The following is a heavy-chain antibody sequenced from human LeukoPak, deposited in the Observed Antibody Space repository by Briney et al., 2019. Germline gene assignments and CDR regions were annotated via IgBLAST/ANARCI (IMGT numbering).Heavy chain of an antibody. CDR1: GFAFSAFS. CDR2: MSSNGGST. J-gene: IGHJ4*02. CDR3: ARVGNTGYYDY. D-gene: IGHD2/OR15-2a*01. V-gene: IGHV3-64*02. Sequence: GGSLRLSCAASGFAFSAFSMHWLRQAPGKGLEYVSGMSSNGGSTSYADSVKVRFTISRDNSKNTLYLQMGSLRAEDMAVYYCARVGNTGYYDYWGQGTLVTVSS.